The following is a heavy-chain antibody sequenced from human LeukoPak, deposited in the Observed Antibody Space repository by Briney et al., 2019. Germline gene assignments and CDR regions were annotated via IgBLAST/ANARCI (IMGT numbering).Heavy chain of an antibody. J-gene: IGHJ4*02. D-gene: IGHD1-26*01. CDR2: IGTSSTTI. V-gene: IGHV3-48*01. CDR1: GFTFSSYT. Sequence: GGSLRLSCAASGFTFSSYTMNWVRQPPGKGQEWVSNIGTSSTTIYYADPVKGRFTISRDNAKNSLYLQMNSLRADDTAVYYCARVRHQWELPNGGSYYFDYWGQGTLVTVSS. CDR3: ARVRHQWELPNGGSYYFDY.